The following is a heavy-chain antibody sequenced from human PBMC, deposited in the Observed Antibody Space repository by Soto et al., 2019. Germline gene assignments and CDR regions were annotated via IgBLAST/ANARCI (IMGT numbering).Heavy chain of an antibody. D-gene: IGHD4-17*01. J-gene: IGHJ5*02. V-gene: IGHV4-4*02. CDR2: IYHSGST. CDR3: AGYDYGDYSRIDWFDP. CDR1: GGSLSSSNL. Sequence: SETLSLTCAVSGGSLSSSNLSSWVRQPPGKGLEWVGAIYHSGSTDYNPSLKSRFTISVDKSKNQFSLKLNSVTAADTAVYYCAGYDYGDYSRIDWFDPWGQGTLVTVSS.